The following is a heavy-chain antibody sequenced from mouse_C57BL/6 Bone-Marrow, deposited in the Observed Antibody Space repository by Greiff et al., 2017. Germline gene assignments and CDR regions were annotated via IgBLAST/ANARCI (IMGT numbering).Heavy chain of an antibody. CDR3: ARSDYYGSSIWYFDV. V-gene: IGHV1-82*01. J-gene: IGHJ1*03. D-gene: IGHD1-1*01. Sequence: QVQLQQSGPELVKPGASVKISCKASGYAFSSSWMNWVKQRPGKGLEWIGRIYPGDGDTNYNGKFKGKATLTADKSSSTAYMQLSSLTSEDSAVYFCARSDYYGSSIWYFDVWGTGTTVTVSS. CDR2: IYPGDGDT. CDR1: GYAFSSSW.